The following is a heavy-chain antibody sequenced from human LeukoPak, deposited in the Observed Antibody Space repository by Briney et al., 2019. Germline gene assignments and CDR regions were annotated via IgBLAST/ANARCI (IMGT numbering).Heavy chain of an antibody. CDR2: IYYSGST. V-gene: IGHV4-61*01. J-gene: IGHJ6*04. CDR3: ARDPRKYYDILTGYYYYYYYGMDV. D-gene: IGHD3-9*01. CDR1: GGSVSSGSYY. Sequence: SETLSLTCTVSGGSVSSGSYYWSWIRQPPGKGLEWIGYIYYSGSTNYNPSLKSRVTISVDTSKNQFSLKLSSVTAADTAVYYCARDPRKYYDILTGYYYYYYYGMDVWGKGTTVTVSS.